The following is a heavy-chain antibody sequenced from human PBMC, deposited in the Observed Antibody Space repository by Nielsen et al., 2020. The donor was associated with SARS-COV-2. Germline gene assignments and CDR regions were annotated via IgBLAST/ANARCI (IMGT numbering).Heavy chain of an antibody. Sequence: ASVKVSCKASGYTFTSYGISWVRQAPGQGLEWMGWISAYNGNTNYAQKLQGRVTMTTDTSTSTAYMELSRLRSDDTAVYYCARDTGYSSGWYNFDYWGQGTLVTVSS. CDR3: ARDTGYSSGWYNFDY. D-gene: IGHD6-19*01. CDR2: ISAYNGNT. CDR1: GYTFTSYG. J-gene: IGHJ4*02. V-gene: IGHV1-18*01.